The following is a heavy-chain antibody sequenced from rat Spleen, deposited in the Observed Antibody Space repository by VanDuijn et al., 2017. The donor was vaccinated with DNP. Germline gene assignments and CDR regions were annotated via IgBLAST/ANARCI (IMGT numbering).Heavy chain of an antibody. CDR2: IGSPAYAP. Sequence: EVQLVKSGGGLVQPGRSLRLSCVTSGLIFTNYGMAWVRQAPAKGLEWVAYIGSPAYAPYYADSVKGRFTISRDNAKSTLYLQMDSLRSEDTATYYCATHDWQYWGQGVMVTVSS. CDR1: GLIFTNYG. J-gene: IGHJ2*01. V-gene: IGHV5-27*01. D-gene: IGHD1-7*01. CDR3: ATHDWQY.